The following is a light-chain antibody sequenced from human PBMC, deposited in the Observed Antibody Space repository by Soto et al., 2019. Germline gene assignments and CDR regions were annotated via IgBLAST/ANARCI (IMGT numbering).Light chain of an antibody. Sequence: EIVMTQSPATLSVSPGERATLSCRASQSVSSNLAWYQQKPGQTPKLLIYVASTRATGIPARLSGSGSGTAFTLTFHRLHSEEFAVYYCRQYHVLPLTFGGGTKVEFK. CDR2: VAS. J-gene: IGKJ4*01. CDR3: RQYHVLPLT. CDR1: QSVSSN. V-gene: IGKV3-15*01.